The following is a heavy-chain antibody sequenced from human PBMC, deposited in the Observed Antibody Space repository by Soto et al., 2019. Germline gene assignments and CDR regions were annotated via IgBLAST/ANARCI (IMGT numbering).Heavy chain of an antibody. CDR2: INPSGGST. CDR3: ARVPWLRWFHIYYYYYGMDV. V-gene: IGHV1-46*01. D-gene: IGHD4-17*01. Sequence: ASVKVSCKASGYTFTSYYMHWVRQAPGQGLEWMGIINPSGGSTSYAQKFQGRVTMTRDTSTSTAYMELRSLRSDDTAVYYCARVPWLRWFHIYYYYYGMDVWGQGTTVTVSS. J-gene: IGHJ6*02. CDR1: GYTFTSYY.